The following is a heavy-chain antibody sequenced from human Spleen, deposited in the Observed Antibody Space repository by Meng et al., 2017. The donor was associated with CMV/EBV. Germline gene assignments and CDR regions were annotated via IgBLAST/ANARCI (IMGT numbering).Heavy chain of an antibody. V-gene: IGHV1-18*01. CDR2: ISAYNGNT. J-gene: IGHJ5*02. CDR3: ARVHSRDLYGWFDP. Sequence: ASVKVSCKASGYTFTDYYIHWVRQAPGQGLEWMGWISAYNGNTNYAQKLQGRVTMTTDTSTSTAYMELRSLRSDDTAVYYCARVHSRDLYGWFDPWGQGTLVTVSS. CDR1: GYTFTDYY. D-gene: IGHD2-2*02.